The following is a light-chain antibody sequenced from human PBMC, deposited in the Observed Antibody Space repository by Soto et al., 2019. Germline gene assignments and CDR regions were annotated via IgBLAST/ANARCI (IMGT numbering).Light chain of an antibody. J-gene: IGKJ1*01. CDR3: QQYGTSPGT. V-gene: IGKV3-20*01. CDR2: DAS. Sequence: EIVLTQSPGTLSLSPGERATLSCRASQTVSSNYLAWYQQKPGQPPRLLIYDASSRATGIPDRFSGSGSGTDFTLTISGLQPEDFAVYYCQQYGTSPGTFGQGTKVDIK. CDR1: QTVSSNY.